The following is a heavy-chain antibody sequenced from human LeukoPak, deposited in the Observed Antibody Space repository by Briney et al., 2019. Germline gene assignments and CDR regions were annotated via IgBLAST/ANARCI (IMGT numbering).Heavy chain of an antibody. CDR2: IHYSGST. J-gene: IGHJ4*02. CDR1: GFTFSSYG. CDR3: ARQIVGATYFDC. V-gene: IGHV4-39*01. Sequence: GALRLSCAASGFTFSSYGMHWVRQPPGKGLEWIGSIHYSGSTYYNPSLKSRVTISVDTSENQFSLKVYSVTATDTAVYYCARQIVGATYFDCWGQGTLVTVSS. D-gene: IGHD1-26*01.